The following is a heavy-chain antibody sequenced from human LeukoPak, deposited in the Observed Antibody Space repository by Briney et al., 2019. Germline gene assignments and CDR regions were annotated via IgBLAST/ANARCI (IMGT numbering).Heavy chain of an antibody. CDR3: ARHWSPGRNWFHP. J-gene: IGHJ5*02. CDR1: GGSISGTDYY. D-gene: IGHD3-3*01. Sequence: SETLSLTCTVSGGSISGTDYYWGWLRQTPGEGLEWIGSIYYSGYAYFSPSLKSRVTISVDTSRNQFSLRGTSVGAADTGLYYWARHWSPGRNWFHPWGQGTLVTVSS. CDR2: IYYSGYA. V-gene: IGHV4-39*01.